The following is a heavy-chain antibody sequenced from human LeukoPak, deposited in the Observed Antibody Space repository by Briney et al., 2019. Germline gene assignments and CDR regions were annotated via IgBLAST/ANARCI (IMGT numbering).Heavy chain of an antibody. CDR1: GFTFSSYW. Sequence: GGSLRLSCAASGFTFSSYWMSWVRQAPGKGLEWVANIKQGGSEKYYVDSVKGRFTISRDNAKNSLYLQMNSLRAEDTAVYYCARSMYNERYGDFDIWGQGTMVTVST. J-gene: IGHJ3*02. D-gene: IGHD1-26*01. V-gene: IGHV3-7*01. CDR2: IKQGGSEK. CDR3: ARSMYNERYGDFDI.